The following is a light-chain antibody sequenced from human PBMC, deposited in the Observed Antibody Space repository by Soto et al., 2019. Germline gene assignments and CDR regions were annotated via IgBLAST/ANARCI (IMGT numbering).Light chain of an antibody. CDR2: KGT. V-gene: IGLV2-23*01. Sequence: QSALAQPASVSVSPGQSVTSSCTGTSSDVGAYNSVSWYQQHPDKAPQLMIYKGTQRPSGVSNRFSGSTSGNAASLTISGLQAGDEADYFCCSSAPESTYVFGTGTKVTVL. J-gene: IGLJ1*01. CDR1: SSDVGAYNS. CDR3: CSSAPESTYV.